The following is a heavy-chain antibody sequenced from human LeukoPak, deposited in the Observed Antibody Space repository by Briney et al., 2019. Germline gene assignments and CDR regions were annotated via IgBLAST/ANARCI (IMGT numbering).Heavy chain of an antibody. CDR3: AREVYSSGFDY. Sequence: SETLSLTCTGSGGSISSGSYYWSWIRQPAGKGLEWIGRIYTSGSTNYNPSLKSRVTISVDTPKNQFSLKLSSVTAADTAVYYCAREVYSSGFDYWGQGTLVTVSS. D-gene: IGHD3-22*01. CDR2: IYTSGST. J-gene: IGHJ4*02. CDR1: GGSISSGSYY. V-gene: IGHV4-61*02.